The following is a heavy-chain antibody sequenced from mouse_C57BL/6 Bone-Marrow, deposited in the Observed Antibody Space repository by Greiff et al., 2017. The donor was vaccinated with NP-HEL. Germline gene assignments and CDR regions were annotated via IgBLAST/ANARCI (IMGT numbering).Heavy chain of an antibody. J-gene: IGHJ2*01. CDR1: GYTFTSYG. Sequence: VQLVESGAELARPGASVKLSCKASGYTFTSYGISWVKQRTGQGLEWIGEIYPRSGNTYYTEKFKGKATLTADKSSSTAYMELRSLTSEDSAVYFCAPPYYSPDYWGQGTTLTVSS. D-gene: IGHD2-12*01. V-gene: IGHV1-81*01. CDR2: IYPRSGNT. CDR3: APPYYSPDY.